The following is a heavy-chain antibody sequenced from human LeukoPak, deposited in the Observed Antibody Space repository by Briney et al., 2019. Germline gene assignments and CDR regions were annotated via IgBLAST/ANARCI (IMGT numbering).Heavy chain of an antibody. CDR1: GFTSSSYG. D-gene: IGHD4-23*01. CDR2: IWYDGSNI. J-gene: IGHJ4*02. Sequence: GGSLRLSCAPPGFTSSSYGMHWVRQPPGKGLEWVAFIWYDGSNIYYADSVKGRFTISRDNSKNTLYLQMNSLRAEDTAVYYFAKDVVYTPYYGGNEDYWGQGTLVTVSS. V-gene: IGHV3-30*02. CDR3: AKDVVYTPYYGGNEDY.